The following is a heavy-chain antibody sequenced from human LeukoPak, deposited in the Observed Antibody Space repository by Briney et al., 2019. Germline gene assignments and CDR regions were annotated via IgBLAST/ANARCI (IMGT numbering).Heavy chain of an antibody. Sequence: GGSLRLSCATSGFSFSSYAMSWVRQAPGKGLEWVSAMSSSDDGRYYAASVRGRFTISRDTSRSTLYLQMNSLRAEDTALYYCASSRYDSSGYYGIIGYWGQGTLVTVSS. V-gene: IGHV3-23*01. D-gene: IGHD3-22*01. CDR1: GFSFSSYA. J-gene: IGHJ4*02. CDR2: MSSSDDGR. CDR3: ASSRYDSSGYYGIIGY.